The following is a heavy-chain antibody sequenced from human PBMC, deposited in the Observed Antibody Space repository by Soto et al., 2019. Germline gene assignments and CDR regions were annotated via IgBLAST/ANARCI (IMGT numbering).Heavy chain of an antibody. CDR1: GFTFSDHY. V-gene: IGHV3-72*01. D-gene: IGHD3-10*01. J-gene: IGHJ4*02. Sequence: EVQLVESGGGLVQPGGSLRLSCAASGFTFSDHYMDWVRQAPAKGLEWVGRTRNRANGYTTEYAASVKGRFTISRDDSKNSLYLQMNSLKIEDTAVYYCARAFYGSGSYSRDYWGQGALVTVSS. CDR3: ARAFYGSGSYSRDY. CDR2: TRNRANGYTT.